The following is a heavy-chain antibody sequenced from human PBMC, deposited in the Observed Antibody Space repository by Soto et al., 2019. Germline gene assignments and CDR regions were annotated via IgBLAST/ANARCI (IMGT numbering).Heavy chain of an antibody. V-gene: IGHV4-30-4*08. CDR3: ATMGTPATGLYFFDY. D-gene: IGHD2-15*01. Sequence: TSETLSLTCTVSGGSISSGGYYWSWIRQHPGKGLEWIGYIYYSTSLKSRVTISVDTSKSQFSLNLSFVTAADTSVYYCATMGTPATGLYFFDYWGQGSLVTVSS. CDR1: GGSISSGGYY. CDR2: IYYS. J-gene: IGHJ4*02.